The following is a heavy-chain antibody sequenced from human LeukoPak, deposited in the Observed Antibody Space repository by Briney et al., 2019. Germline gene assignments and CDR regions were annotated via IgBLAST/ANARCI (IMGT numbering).Heavy chain of an antibody. D-gene: IGHD5-12*01. J-gene: IGHJ6*03. V-gene: IGHV1-69*05. CDR2: IIPIFGTA. Sequence: GSSVKVSCKASGGTFSSYAISWVRQAPGQGHEWMGGIIPIFGTANYAQKFQGRVTITTDESTSTAYMELSSLRSEDTAVYYCAREGGSSGYDYMDYYYYYYMDVWGKGTTVTVSS. CDR3: AREGGSSGYDYMDYYYYYYMDV. CDR1: GGTFSSYA.